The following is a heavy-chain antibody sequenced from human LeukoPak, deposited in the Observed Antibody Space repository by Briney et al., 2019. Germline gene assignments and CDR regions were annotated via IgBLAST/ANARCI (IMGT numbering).Heavy chain of an antibody. CDR2: IWYDGSNK. D-gene: IGHD3-22*01. V-gene: IGHV3-33*06. J-gene: IGHJ4*02. CDR3: AKEAYYDSSGYYFSYYFDY. CDR1: GFTFSSYG. Sequence: GGSLRLSCAASGFTFSSYGMHWVRQAPGKGLEWVAVIWYDGSNKYYADSVKGRFTISRDNSKNTLYLQMNSLRAEDTAVYYCAKEAYYDSSGYYFSYYFDYWGQGTLVTASS.